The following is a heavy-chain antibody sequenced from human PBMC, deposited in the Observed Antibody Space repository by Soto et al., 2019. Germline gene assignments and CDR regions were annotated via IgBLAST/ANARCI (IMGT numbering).Heavy chain of an antibody. CDR3: VKRGRNWGAFDF. Sequence: VQLLESGGDLVQPGGSLRLSCVASGFILNNYAMSWVRQAPGKGLSWVSSIGGTDVDSDGVTCYADSVQGRFTISRDSSANTLFLHRDNLRAEDSVLYYWVKRGRNWGAFDFWGQGTTVVVSS. V-gene: IGHV3-23*01. J-gene: IGHJ3*01. D-gene: IGHD7-27*01. CDR1: GFILNNYA. CDR2: IGGTDVDSDGVT.